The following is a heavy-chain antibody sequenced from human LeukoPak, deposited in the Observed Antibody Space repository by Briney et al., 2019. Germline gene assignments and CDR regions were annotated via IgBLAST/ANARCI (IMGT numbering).Heavy chain of an antibody. V-gene: IGHV1-46*01. D-gene: IGHD1-26*01. CDR1: GYIFTSYY. J-gene: IGHJ3*02. CDR2: INPSGGST. CDR3: AIAYSGSYMSLDI. Sequence: ASVKVSCKASGYIFTSYYMHWVRQAPGQGLEWMGIINPSGGSTSYAQKFQGRVTMTRDTSTSTVYMELSSLRSEDTAVYYCAIAYSGSYMSLDIWGQGTMVTVSS.